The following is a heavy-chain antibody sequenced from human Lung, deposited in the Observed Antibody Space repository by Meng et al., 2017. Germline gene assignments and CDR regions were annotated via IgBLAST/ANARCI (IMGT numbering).Heavy chain of an antibody. V-gene: IGHV4-34*01. J-gene: IGHJ4*02. CDR1: GESFSNYD. CDR3: ARGPTTMAHDFDY. D-gene: IGHD4-11*01. CDR2: INHSGST. Sequence: QGQLEQWGAGLKKPGESLYLTCVVSGESFSNYDGSWIRQPPGKGLEWIGEINHSGSTNYNPSLESRATISVDTSQNNLSLKLSSVTAADSAVYYCARGPTTMAHDFDYWGQGTLVTVSS.